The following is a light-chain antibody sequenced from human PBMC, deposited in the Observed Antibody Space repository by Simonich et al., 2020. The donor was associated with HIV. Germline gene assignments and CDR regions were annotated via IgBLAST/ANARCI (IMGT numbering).Light chain of an antibody. CDR3: QQYNTYPVT. V-gene: IGKV1-5*03. CDR2: KAS. CDR1: QSITIW. Sequence: DIQMTQSPSSLSASVGDRVTITCRASQSITIWLAWYQQKPGKAPKLLIYKASSLESGVPSRFSGSGSGTEFTLTISSLQPDDFATYYCQQYNTYPVTFGQGTKVEIK. J-gene: IGKJ1*01.